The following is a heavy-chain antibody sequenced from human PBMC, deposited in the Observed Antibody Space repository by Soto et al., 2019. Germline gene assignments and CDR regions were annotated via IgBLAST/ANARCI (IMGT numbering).Heavy chain of an antibody. CDR3: AKDIDDFWSGSHRIDS. V-gene: IGHV3-9*01. Sequence: GGSLRLSCAASGFTFDDYAMHWVRQAPGKGLEWVSGISWNSGSIGYADSVKGRFTSFRGNAKNSLYLQMNSLRADDTAFYYCAKDIDDFWSGSHRIDSWRQGTPVTVSP. CDR1: GFTFDDYA. CDR2: ISWNSGSI. J-gene: IGHJ5*01. D-gene: IGHD3-3*01.